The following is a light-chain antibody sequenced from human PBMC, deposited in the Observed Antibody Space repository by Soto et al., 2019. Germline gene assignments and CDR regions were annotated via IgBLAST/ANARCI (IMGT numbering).Light chain of an antibody. CDR2: DAS. CDR3: LQRSGWPWT. CDR1: QSVSSY. Sequence: EIVLTQSPATLSLSPGERATLSCRASQSVSSYLAWYQQKPGQAPRLLIYDASNRATDIPARFSGSGSGTAFTLTIGRLEPEDFAVYYCLQRSGWPWTFGQGTKVEIK. J-gene: IGKJ1*01. V-gene: IGKV3-11*01.